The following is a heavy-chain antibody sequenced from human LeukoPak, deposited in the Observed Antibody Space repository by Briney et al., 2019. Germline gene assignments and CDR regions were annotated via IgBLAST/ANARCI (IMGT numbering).Heavy chain of an antibody. CDR1: GFTFSSYA. J-gene: IGHJ6*02. CDR3: AGYYYDSSGYYYYYYGMDV. Sequence: GGSLRLSCAASGFTFSSYAMSWVRQAPGKGLEWVSAISGSGGSTYYADSVKGRFTISRDNSKNTPYLQMNSLRAEDTAVYYCAGYYYDSSGYYYYYYGMDVWGQGTTVTVSS. D-gene: IGHD3-22*01. CDR2: ISGSGGST. V-gene: IGHV3-23*01.